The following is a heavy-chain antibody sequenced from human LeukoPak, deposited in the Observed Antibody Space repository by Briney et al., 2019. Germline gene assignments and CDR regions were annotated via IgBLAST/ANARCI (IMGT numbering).Heavy chain of an antibody. J-gene: IGHJ6*03. CDR2: ISWDGGST. D-gene: IGHD1-26*01. CDR1: GFTFDDYA. V-gene: IGHV3-43D*03. CDR3: AKGGLLNYYYYMDV. Sequence: GGSLRLSCAASGFTFDDYAMYWVRQAPGKGLEGVSLISWDGGSTYYADSVKGRFTISRDNSKNSLYLQMNSLRAEDTALYYCAKGGLLNYYYYMDVWGKGTTVTVSS.